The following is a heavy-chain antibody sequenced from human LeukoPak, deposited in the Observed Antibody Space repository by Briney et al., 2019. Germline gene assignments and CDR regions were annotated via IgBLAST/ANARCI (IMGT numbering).Heavy chain of an antibody. CDR3: AKSDDFWSGYLSGY. V-gene: IGHV3-33*06. J-gene: IGHJ4*02. D-gene: IGHD3-3*01. Sequence: GGSLRLSCAASGFTFSSYGMHWVRQAPGKGLEWVAVIWYDGGNKYYADSVKGRFTISRDNSKNTLYLQMNSLRAEDTAVYYCAKSDDFWSGYLSGYWGQGTLVTVSS. CDR1: GFTFSSYG. CDR2: IWYDGGNK.